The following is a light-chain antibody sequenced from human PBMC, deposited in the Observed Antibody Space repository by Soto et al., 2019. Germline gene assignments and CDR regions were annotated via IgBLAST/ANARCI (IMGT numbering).Light chain of an antibody. CDR1: QPISSTY. J-gene: IGKJ1*01. CDR2: GAS. Sequence: EIVLTQSPGTLSLSPGERATLSCRASQPISSTYSAWYQQKPGQAPRLLIYGASSRATGTPDRFSGSGSGTDFTLTISRLEPEDFAVYYCQQYADSSWTFGQGTKVEI. V-gene: IGKV3-20*01. CDR3: QQYADSSWT.